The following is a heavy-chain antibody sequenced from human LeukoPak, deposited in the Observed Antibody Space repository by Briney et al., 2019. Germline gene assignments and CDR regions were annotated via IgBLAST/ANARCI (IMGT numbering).Heavy chain of an antibody. V-gene: IGHV4-59*01. Sequence: PSETLSLTCTVSGGSISGFFWSWIRQPPGKGLEWVASVHYSGDTKYNPSLKSRASLSFDTSKQQFSLRLSSVTAADTAVYYCARDLELERNRWNYFESWGQGTLVTVSS. CDR3: ARDLELERNRWNYFES. CDR1: GGSISGFF. D-gene: IGHD1-1*01. J-gene: IGHJ4*02. CDR2: VHYSGDT.